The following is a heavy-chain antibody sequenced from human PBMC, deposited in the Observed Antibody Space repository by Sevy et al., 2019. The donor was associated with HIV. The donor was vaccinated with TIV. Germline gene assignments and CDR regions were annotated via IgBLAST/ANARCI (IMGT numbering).Heavy chain of an antibody. V-gene: IGHV3-13*01. Sequence: GGSLRLSCAAPGFTFSSYDMHWVRQATGKGLEWVSAIGTAGDTYYPGSVKGRFTISRENAKNSLYLQMNSLRAGDTAVYYCARAVEYYDSSGYYRRSWYFDLWGRGTLVTVSS. CDR1: GFTFSSYD. CDR3: ARAVEYYDSSGYYRRSWYFDL. J-gene: IGHJ2*01. D-gene: IGHD3-22*01. CDR2: IGTAGDT.